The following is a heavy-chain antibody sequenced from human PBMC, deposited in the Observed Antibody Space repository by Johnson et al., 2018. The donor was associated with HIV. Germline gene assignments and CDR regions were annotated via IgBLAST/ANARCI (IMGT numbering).Heavy chain of an antibody. Sequence: VQLVESGGGVVQPGRSLRLSCAASGFTFSSYAMHWVRQAPGKGLEWVAFIQYDGSNKYYADSVKGRFTMSRDNSKNRLYLQMNRLRVEDTAVYYCAKVWDYYDAFEIWGQGTMVTVSS. J-gene: IGHJ3*02. CDR2: IQYDGSNK. V-gene: IGHV3-30*04. CDR3: AKVWDYYDAFEI. D-gene: IGHD3-10*01. CDR1: GFTFSSYA.